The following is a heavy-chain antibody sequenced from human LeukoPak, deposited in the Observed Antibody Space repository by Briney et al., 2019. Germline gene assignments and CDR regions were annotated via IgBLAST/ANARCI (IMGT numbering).Heavy chain of an antibody. D-gene: IGHD3-3*01. CDR2: IFYSGRT. V-gene: IGHV4-59*05. J-gene: IGHJ4*02. Sequence: SETLSLTCTVSGGSISSYYWGWVRQPPGMGLEWIGSIFYSGRTYFNPSLKRRVTISVDTSKNQFSLRLSSVTAADAAVYYCARHEEEDGRNAKTFWYWGQGTLVTVSS. CDR3: ARHEEEDGRNAKTFWY. CDR1: GGSISSYY.